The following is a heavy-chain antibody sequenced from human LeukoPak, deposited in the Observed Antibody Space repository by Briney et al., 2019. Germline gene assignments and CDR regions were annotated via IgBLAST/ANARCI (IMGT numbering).Heavy chain of an antibody. CDR1: GGSISGYY. Sequence: PSETLSLTCTVSGGSISGYYWTWIRQPAGKGLEWFGRIYNNGDTKYNPSLKSRVSMSVDTSKNQISLNLRSVTAAVTAVDFCATEAATAAHLQYWGQGTLVTVSS. CDR3: ATEAATAAHLQY. V-gene: IGHV4-4*07. J-gene: IGHJ4*02. D-gene: IGHD6-13*01. CDR2: IYNNGDT.